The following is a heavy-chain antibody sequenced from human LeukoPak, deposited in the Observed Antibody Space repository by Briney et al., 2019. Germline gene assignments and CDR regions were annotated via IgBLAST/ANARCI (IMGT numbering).Heavy chain of an antibody. V-gene: IGHV3-30*18. CDR1: GFTFSSYG. J-gene: IGHJ3*02. Sequence: GGSLRLSCAASGFTFSSYGMHWVRQAPGKGLEWVAVISYDGSNKYYADSVKGRFTISRDNSKNTLYLQMNSLRAEDTAVYYCAKDLFVTMVRGPSAFDIWGQGTMVTVSS. CDR3: AKDLFVTMVRGPSAFDI. D-gene: IGHD3-10*01. CDR2: ISYDGSNK.